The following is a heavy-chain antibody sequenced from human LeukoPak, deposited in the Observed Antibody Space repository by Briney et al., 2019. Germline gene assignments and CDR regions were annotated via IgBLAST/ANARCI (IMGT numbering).Heavy chain of an antibody. Sequence: PGGSLKLSCAASGFTFSGSAMHWVRQASGKGLEWVGRIRSKANSYATAYAASVKGRFTISRDDSKSIAYLQMNSLKTEDTAVYYCTREGRDSSGYYQYYYYYGMDVWGQGTTVTVSS. J-gene: IGHJ6*02. V-gene: IGHV3-73*01. CDR3: TREGRDSSGYYQYYYYYGMDV. CDR2: IRSKANSYAT. CDR1: GFTFSGSA. D-gene: IGHD3-22*01.